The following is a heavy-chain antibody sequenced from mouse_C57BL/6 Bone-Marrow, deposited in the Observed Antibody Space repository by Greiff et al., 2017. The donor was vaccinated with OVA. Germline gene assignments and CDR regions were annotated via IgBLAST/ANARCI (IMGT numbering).Heavy chain of an antibody. Sequence: QVQLQQSGAELVKPGASVKLSCKASGYTFTEYTIHWVKQRSGQGLEWIGWLYPGSGSIKYNEKFKDKATLTADKSSSTVYMELSRLTSEDSAVYFCARHEGRDYYGYYAMDYWGQGTSVTVSS. V-gene: IGHV1-62-2*01. J-gene: IGHJ4*01. CDR3: ARHEGRDYYGYYAMDY. D-gene: IGHD1-1*01. CDR1: GYTFTEYT. CDR2: LYPGSGSI.